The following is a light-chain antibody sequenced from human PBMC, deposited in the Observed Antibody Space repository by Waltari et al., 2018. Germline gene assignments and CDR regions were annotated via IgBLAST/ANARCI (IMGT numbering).Light chain of an antibody. CDR3: QQYEKWPRT. CDR2: GAS. CDR1: QSVTTN. J-gene: IGKJ1*01. Sequence: EIVMTQTLATLSVSPGESATLFCRASQSVTTNLAWYVQKPGQAPRLLIYGASARATGGPARFTGGGYGTEFTLTISSLQSEDFAVYYCQQYEKWPRTFGQGTKVEIK. V-gene: IGKV3-15*01.